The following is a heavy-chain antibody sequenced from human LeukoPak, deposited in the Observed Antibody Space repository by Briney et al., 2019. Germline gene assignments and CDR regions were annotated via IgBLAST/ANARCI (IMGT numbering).Heavy chain of an antibody. CDR1: GFTVSSNY. V-gene: IGHV3-23*01. J-gene: IGHJ4*02. Sequence: GGSLRLSCAASGFTVSSNYMSWVRQAPGKGLAWVSAISDSGGSTYYADSVKGRFTISRDNSKNTLYLQMNSLRAEDTAVYYCAKGEKTRPFGGVIDYWGQGTLVTVSS. CDR2: ISDSGGST. D-gene: IGHD3-16*02. CDR3: AKGEKTRPFGGVIDY.